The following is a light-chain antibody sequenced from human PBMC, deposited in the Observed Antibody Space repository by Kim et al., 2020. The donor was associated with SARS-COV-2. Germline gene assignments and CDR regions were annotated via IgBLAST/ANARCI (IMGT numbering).Light chain of an antibody. J-gene: IGLJ2*01. CDR3: PSS. CDR2: EDN. V-gene: IGLV6-57*03. Sequence: NFMLTQPHSVSESPGKTVTISSTRSSGSIASNYVQWYQQCPGSVPTIVIYEDNQRPSGVPDRVSGSLDHSSHSASLTISGLQTEDAADHYCPSSFGG. CDR1: SGSIASNY.